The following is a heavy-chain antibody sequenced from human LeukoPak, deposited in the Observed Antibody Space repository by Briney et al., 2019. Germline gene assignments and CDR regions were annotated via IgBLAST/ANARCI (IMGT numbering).Heavy chain of an antibody. CDR3: ARDIVVVPAARRWSYFDY. Sequence: GGSPRLSCAASGFTFSSYWMSWVRQAPGKGLEWVANIKQDGSEKYYVDSVKGRFTISRDNAKNSLYLQMNSLRAEDTAVYYCARDIVVVPAARRWSYFDYWGQGTLVTVSS. V-gene: IGHV3-7*01. CDR2: IKQDGSEK. CDR1: GFTFSSYW. D-gene: IGHD2-2*01. J-gene: IGHJ4*02.